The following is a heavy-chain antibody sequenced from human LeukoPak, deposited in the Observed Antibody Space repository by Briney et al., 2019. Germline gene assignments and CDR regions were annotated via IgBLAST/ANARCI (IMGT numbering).Heavy chain of an antibody. CDR3: AKGGYCSGGSCPGEDAFDI. J-gene: IGHJ3*02. D-gene: IGHD2-15*01. V-gene: IGHV3-74*01. CDR2: INSDGSST. Sequence: GGSLRLSCAASGFTFSSYWMHWVRQAPGKGLVWVSRINSDGSSTSYADSVKGRFTISRDNAKNTLYLQMNSLRAEDTAVYYCAKGGYCSGGSCPGEDAFDIWGQGTMVTVSS. CDR1: GFTFSSYW.